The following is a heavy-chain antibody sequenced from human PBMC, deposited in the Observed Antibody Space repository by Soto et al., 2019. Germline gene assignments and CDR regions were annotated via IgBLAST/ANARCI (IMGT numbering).Heavy chain of an antibody. CDR1: GFMFSGYG. D-gene: IGHD3-16*01. CDR2: ISHDGSEK. J-gene: IGHJ5*02. Sequence: QVQLVESGGGVVQPGDSLRLSCAASGFMFSGYGMHWIRQAPGKGLEWVAVISHDGSEKYYGDSVKGRCTVSRDNSNNPLSLQTDGWGAGARVVYYGAKRFGGVRAIVPPGDWLDPGGKETLVT. V-gene: IGHV3-30*18. CDR3: AKRFGGVRAIVPPGDWLDP.